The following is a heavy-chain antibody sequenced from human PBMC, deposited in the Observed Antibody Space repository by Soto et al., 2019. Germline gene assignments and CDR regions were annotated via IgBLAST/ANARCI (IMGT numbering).Heavy chain of an antibody. D-gene: IGHD4-17*01. CDR3: ARDRSVGDYANVFDY. J-gene: IGHJ4*02. CDR1: GGSISSGDYY. CDR2: IYYSGST. Sequence: SETLSLTCTVSGGSISSGDYYWSWIRQPPGKGLEWIGYIYYSGSTYYNPSLKSRVTISVDTSKNQFSLKLSSVTAADTAVYYCARDRSVGDYANVFDYWGQGTLATVSS. V-gene: IGHV4-30-4*01.